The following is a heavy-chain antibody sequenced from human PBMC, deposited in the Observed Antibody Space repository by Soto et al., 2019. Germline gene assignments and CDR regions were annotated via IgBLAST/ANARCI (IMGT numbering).Heavy chain of an antibody. CDR3: ARESRDFFLWFDP. J-gene: IGHJ5*02. CDR1: GYIFSKYA. CDR2: LNVGTGNT. V-gene: IGHV1-3*01. Sequence: QVQLVQSGGEVKKPGASVKVSCKASGYIFSKYAIHWVRQVPGHKLEWMGWLNVGTGNTKYSQKFQGRVTITRDTSATTAYLELHSLTSADTAVYYCARESRDFFLWFDPWGPGTLVTVSS.